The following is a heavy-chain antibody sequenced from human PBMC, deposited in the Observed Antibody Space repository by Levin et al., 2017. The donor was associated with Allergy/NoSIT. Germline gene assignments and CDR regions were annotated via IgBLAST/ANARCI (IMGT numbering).Heavy chain of an antibody. Sequence: GGSLRLSCAASGFTFDDYAMHWVRQAPGKGLEWVSGISWNSGSIGYADSVKGRFTISRDNAKNSLYLQMNSLRAEDTALYYCAKALAVALYWYFDRWGRGTLVTVSS. CDR2: ISWNSGSI. CDR3: AKALAVALYWYFDR. J-gene: IGHJ2*01. D-gene: IGHD6-19*01. V-gene: IGHV3-9*01. CDR1: GFTFDDYA.